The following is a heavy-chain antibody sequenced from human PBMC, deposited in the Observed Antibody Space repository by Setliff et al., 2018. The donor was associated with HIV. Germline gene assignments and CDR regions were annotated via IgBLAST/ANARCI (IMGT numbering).Heavy chain of an antibody. CDR1: GFTVSSNY. J-gene: IGHJ4*02. Sequence: PGGSLRLSCAASGFTVSSNYMSWVRQAPGKGLEWVSLIYSSGSTYYADSVKGRFTISRDNSKNTLFLQMDSLRAADTAVYYCARDPWVRGVIMAPDYWGQGTLVTVSS. V-gene: IGHV3-53*01. CDR2: IYSSGST. D-gene: IGHD3-10*01. CDR3: ARDPWVRGVIMAPDY.